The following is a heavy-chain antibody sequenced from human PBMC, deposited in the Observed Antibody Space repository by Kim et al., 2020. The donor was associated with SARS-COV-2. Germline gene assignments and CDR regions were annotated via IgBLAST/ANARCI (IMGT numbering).Heavy chain of an antibody. J-gene: IGHJ4*02. Sequence: NGNTKYSQKSQGRVTITRETSASTAYMELSSLRSEDTAVYYCARAGLDYWGQGTLVTVSS. V-gene: IGHV1-3*01. CDR2: NGNT. CDR3: ARAGLDY.